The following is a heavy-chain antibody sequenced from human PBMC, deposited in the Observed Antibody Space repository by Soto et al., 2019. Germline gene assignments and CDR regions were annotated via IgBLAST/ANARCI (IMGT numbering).Heavy chain of an antibody. D-gene: IGHD2-15*01. CDR1: GGSISSGGYY. Sequence: QVQLQESGPGLVKPSQTLSLTCTVSGGSISSGGYYWSWIRQHPGKGLEWIGDIYYSGSTYYNPSLKSRVTLSVDTSKNQFSLKLSSVTAADTAVYYCARVRYCSGGSCYPRFDPWGQGTLVTVSS. CDR3: ARVRYCSGGSCYPRFDP. J-gene: IGHJ5*02. CDR2: IYYSGST. V-gene: IGHV4-31*03.